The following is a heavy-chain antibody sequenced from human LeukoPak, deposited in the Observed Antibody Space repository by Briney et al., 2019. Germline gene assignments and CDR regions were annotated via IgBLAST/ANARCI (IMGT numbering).Heavy chain of an antibody. CDR1: GYSFICYD. D-gene: IGHD2-2*01. Sequence: GASVKVSCKASGYSFICYDINWLRQATGQGLEWMGWMNPNSGNTGYAQKFQGRVTTTTNTSISTAYMELSSLRSDDTAVYYCARGPGFTSTSCPYYFDYWGQGTLVTVSS. J-gene: IGHJ4*02. V-gene: IGHV1-8*03. CDR2: MNPNSGNT. CDR3: ARGPGFTSTSCPYYFDY.